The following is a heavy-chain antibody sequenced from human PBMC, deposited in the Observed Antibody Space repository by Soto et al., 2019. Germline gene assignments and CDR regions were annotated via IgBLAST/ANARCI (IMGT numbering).Heavy chain of an antibody. Sequence: GESLKISCKGSGYSFTSYWIGWVRQMPGKGLEWMGIIYPGDSDTRYSPSFQGQVTISADKSFSTAYLQWSSPKASDTAMYYCATLYDSSGYYYPPGVFDIWGQGTMVTVSS. CDR1: GYSFTSYW. D-gene: IGHD3-22*01. CDR2: IYPGDSDT. V-gene: IGHV5-51*01. CDR3: ATLYDSSGYYYPPGVFDI. J-gene: IGHJ3*02.